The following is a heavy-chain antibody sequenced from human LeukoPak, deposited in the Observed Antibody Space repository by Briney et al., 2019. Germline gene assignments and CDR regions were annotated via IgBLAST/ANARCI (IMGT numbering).Heavy chain of an antibody. Sequence: ASVQVSCKASGGTFSSYAISWVRQAPGQGLEWMGGIIPIFGTANYAQKFQGRVTITADESTSTAYMELSSLRSEDTAVYYCARSLGFSPPFDYWGQGTLVNVSS. V-gene: IGHV1-69*13. J-gene: IGHJ4*02. D-gene: IGHD3-3*01. CDR1: GGTFSSYA. CDR3: ARSLGFSPPFDY. CDR2: IIPIFGTA.